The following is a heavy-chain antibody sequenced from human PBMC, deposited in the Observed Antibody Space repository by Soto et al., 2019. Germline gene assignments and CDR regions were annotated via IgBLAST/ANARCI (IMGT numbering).Heavy chain of an antibody. CDR2: INHRGST. J-gene: IGHJ4*02. CDR1: GGSFSGYY. D-gene: IGHD3-16*01. CDR3: ARGDPQRGLNF. V-gene: IGHV4-34*01. Sequence: HVQLQQWGAGLLKPSETLSLTCAVYGGSFSGYYWSWIRQPPGKGLEWIGEINHRGSTKNNPSLKSQVTISVDASKTQFYLKLNSATAADTAVYYCARGDPQRGLNFWGQGTLVTVSS.